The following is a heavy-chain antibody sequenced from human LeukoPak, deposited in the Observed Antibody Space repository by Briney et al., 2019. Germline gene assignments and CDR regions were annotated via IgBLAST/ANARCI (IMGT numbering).Heavy chain of an antibody. CDR2: IYTSGST. CDR1: GGSISSYY. D-gene: IGHD4-17*01. CDR3: ARDLSHYGDFGAFDI. Sequence: SETLSLTGTVSGGSISSYYWSWIRQPAGKGLEWIGRIYTSGSTNYNPSLKSRVTMSVDTSKNQFSLKLSSVTAADTAVYYCARDLSHYGDFGAFDIWGQGTMVTVSS. V-gene: IGHV4-4*07. J-gene: IGHJ3*02.